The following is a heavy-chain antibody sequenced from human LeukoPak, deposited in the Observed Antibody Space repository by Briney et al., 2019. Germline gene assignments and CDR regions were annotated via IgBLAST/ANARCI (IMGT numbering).Heavy chain of an antibody. CDR3: ARGVDYYENSGTIDY. D-gene: IGHD3-22*01. CDR1: GFTFSDYG. Sequence: PGGSLRLSCTASGFTFSDYGMHWVRQPPGKGLEWVAIIWYDGSNKKYEDSVKGRFTISRDNSKNTLYLQMNSLRAEDTAVYYCARGVDYYENSGTIDYWGQGTLVTVSP. V-gene: IGHV3-33*01. J-gene: IGHJ4*02. CDR2: IWYDGSNK.